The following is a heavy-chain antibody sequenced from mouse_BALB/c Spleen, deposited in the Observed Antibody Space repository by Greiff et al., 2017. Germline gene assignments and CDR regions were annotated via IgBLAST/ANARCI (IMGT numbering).Heavy chain of an antibody. CDR3: ARHDWSFDY. V-gene: IGHV5-6*01. D-gene: IGHD2-13*01. CDR2: ISSGGSYT. CDR1: GFTFSSYG. Sequence: EVKVVESGGDLVKPGGSLKLSCAASGFTFSSYGMSWVRQTPDKRLEWVATISSGGSYTYYPDSVKGRFTISRDNAKNTLYLQMSSLKSEDTAMYYCARHDWSFDYWGQGTTRTVSS. J-gene: IGHJ2*01.